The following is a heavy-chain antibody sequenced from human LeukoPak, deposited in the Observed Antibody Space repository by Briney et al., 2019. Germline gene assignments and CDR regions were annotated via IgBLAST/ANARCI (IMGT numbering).Heavy chain of an antibody. V-gene: IGHV3-30*03. Sequence: GGSLRLSCEASGFTSSNFGMHWVRQAPGKGLEWVAIISYDGSTKYYADSVKGRFSISRDNSKNTLYLQMDSLRVEDTAVYYCATPPTAYTSGSLGYWGQGTPVTVSS. CDR1: GFTSSNFG. D-gene: IGHD6-19*01. J-gene: IGHJ4*02. CDR3: ATPPTAYTSGSLGY. CDR2: ISYDGSTK.